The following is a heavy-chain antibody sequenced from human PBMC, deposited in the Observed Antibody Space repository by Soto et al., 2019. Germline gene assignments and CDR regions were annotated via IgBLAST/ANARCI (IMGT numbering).Heavy chain of an antibody. Sequence: SGPTLVKPTQTLTLTCTFSGFSLSTSGMRVSWIRQPPGKALEWLARIDWDDDKFYSTSLKTRLTISKDTSKNQVVLTMTNMDPVDTATYYCARSPAGQNWFDPWGQGTLVTVSS. CDR2: IDWDDDK. J-gene: IGHJ5*02. V-gene: IGHV2-70*04. CDR3: ARSPAGQNWFDP. CDR1: GFSLSTSGMR.